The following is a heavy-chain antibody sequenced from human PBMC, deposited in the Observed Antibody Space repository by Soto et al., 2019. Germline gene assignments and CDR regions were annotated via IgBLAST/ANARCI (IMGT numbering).Heavy chain of an antibody. CDR3: ARGLRDRETYYDFWSGLGDYYYMDV. V-gene: IGHV1-8*01. Sequence: ASVKVSCKASGYTFTSYDINWVRQATGQGLEWMGWMNPNSGNTGYAQKFQGRVTMTRNTSISTAYMELSSLRSEDTAVYYCARGLRDRETYYDFWSGLGDYYYMDVWGKGTTVTVS. D-gene: IGHD3-3*01. J-gene: IGHJ6*03. CDR1: GYTFTSYD. CDR2: MNPNSGNT.